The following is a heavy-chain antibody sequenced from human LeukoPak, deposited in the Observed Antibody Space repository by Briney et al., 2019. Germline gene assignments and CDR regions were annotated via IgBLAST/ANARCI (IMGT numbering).Heavy chain of an antibody. CDR3: GRGRPRGYSGYVIDY. CDR2: IIYEATTT. D-gene: IGHD5-12*01. CDR1: GLNLSSYW. J-gene: IGHJ4*02. Sequence: PGGSLSLSCAASGLNLSSYWTHWVRQAPEKGVVWVSCIIYEATTTSYADSVKGRFTISRDNAKNTLYLQMNSPRAEDTAAFYCGRGRPRGYSGYVIDYWGQGTPITVSS. V-gene: IGHV3-74*01.